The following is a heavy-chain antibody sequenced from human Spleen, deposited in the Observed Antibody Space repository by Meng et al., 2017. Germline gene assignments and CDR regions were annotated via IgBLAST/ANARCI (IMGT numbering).Heavy chain of an antibody. CDR2: KHYSGST. CDR3: VRSSAWVRTGFDP. D-gene: IGHD6-19*01. CDR1: GDSISNTESY. Sequence: QVQLQESGPGLVKPSQTLSLSCSVSGDSISNTESYWGWIRQPPGKGLEWIGYKHYSGSTYYNPSLKSRVTISIDTSKNQFSLWLTSVTAADTAVYYCVRSSAWVRTGFDPWGQGTLVTVSS. J-gene: IGHJ5*02. V-gene: IGHV4-30-4*01.